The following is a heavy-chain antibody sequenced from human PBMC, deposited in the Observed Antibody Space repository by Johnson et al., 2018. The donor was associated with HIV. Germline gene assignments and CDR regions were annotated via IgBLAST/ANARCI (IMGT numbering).Heavy chain of an antibody. J-gene: IGHJ3*02. CDR2: IRYDGSNK. CDR1: GFTFSSYG. D-gene: IGHD6-19*01. Sequence: QVQLVESGGGVVQPGGSLRLSCAASGFTFSSYGMPWVRQAPGKGLEWVAFIRYDGSNKYHSDSVQGRFPISRDNSKNTLYLQMNSLRAEDTAVYYCAKDLEEGQQWLIGAFDIWGQGTMVTVSS. CDR3: AKDLEEGQQWLIGAFDI. V-gene: IGHV3-30*02.